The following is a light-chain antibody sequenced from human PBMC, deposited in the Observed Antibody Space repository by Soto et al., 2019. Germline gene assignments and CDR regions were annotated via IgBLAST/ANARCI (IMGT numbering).Light chain of an antibody. J-gene: IGKJ4*01. CDR1: KRVTNY. Sequence: DSVLTPSLAPQSLAPAEGATLFCRPSKRVTNYLAWYQQKPGQAPTLLIYDASNRATGIPARFSGSGSATDFTPSTISLVPEDFAAYYCQQRSNWPLTFGGGTKVDIK. CDR3: QQRSNWPLT. CDR2: DAS. V-gene: IGKV3-11*01.